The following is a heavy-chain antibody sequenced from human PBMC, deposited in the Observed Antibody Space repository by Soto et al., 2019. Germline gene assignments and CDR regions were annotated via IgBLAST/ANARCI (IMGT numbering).Heavy chain of an antibody. J-gene: IGHJ4*02. CDR2: IYYSGST. CDR3: ARPSGGSTYYFDY. Sequence: SETLSLTCTVSGGSISSSSYYWGWIRQPPGKGLEWIGSIYYSGSTYYNPSLKSRVTISVDTSKNQFSLKLSSVTAADTAVYYCARPSGGSTYYFDYWGQGTLVTVSS. V-gene: IGHV4-39*01. D-gene: IGHD2-15*01. CDR1: GGSISSSSYY.